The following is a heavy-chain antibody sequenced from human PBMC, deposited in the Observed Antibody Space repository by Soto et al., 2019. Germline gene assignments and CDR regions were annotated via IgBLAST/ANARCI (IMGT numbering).Heavy chain of an antibody. Sequence: ASVKVSCKASGYTFTSYYMHWVRQAPGQGLEWMGIINPSGGSTSYAQKFQGRDTMTRDTSTSTVYMELSSLRSEDTAVYYCARDRVLLGYCSGGSCYEFDYWGQGTLVTVSS. J-gene: IGHJ4*02. CDR3: ARDRVLLGYCSGGSCYEFDY. D-gene: IGHD2-15*01. CDR1: GYTFTSYY. V-gene: IGHV1-46*01. CDR2: INPSGGST.